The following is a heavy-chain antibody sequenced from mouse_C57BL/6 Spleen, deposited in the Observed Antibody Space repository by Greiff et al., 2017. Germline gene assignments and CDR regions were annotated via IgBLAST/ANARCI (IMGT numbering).Heavy chain of an antibody. CDR2: IDPSDSYT. CDR1: GYTFTSSW. V-gene: IGHV1-50*01. CDR3: ARGVYYGNYEGY. D-gene: IGHD2-1*01. J-gene: IGHJ2*01. Sequence: QVQLQQPGAELVKPGASVKLSCKASGYTFTSSWMQWVKQRPGQGLEWIGEIDPSDSYTNYNQKFKGKATLTVDTSSSTAYMQLSSLTSEDSAVYYCARGVYYGNYEGYWGQGTTLTVSS.